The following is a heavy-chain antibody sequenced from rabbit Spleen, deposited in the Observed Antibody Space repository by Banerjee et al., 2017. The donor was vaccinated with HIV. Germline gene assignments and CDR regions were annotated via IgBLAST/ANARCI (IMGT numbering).Heavy chain of an antibody. J-gene: IGHJ6*01. CDR3: ARDTGTSFSTYGMDL. Sequence: QEQLVESGGGLVKPGASLTLTCKASGFDFSNYGVTWVRQAPGKGLEWISCIAGSSGFTYSATWAKGRFTCSKASSTTVTLQMTSLTVADTATYFCARDTGTSFSTYGMDLWGPGTLVTVS. CDR1: GFDFSNYG. D-gene: IGHD7-1*01. CDR2: IAGSSGFT. V-gene: IGHV1S45*01.